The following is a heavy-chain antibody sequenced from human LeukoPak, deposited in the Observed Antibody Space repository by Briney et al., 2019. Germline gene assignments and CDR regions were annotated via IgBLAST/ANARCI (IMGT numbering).Heavy chain of an antibody. CDR1: GFTFSSYS. D-gene: IGHD1-26*01. CDR2: ISSSSSTI. Sequence: PGGSLRLSCAASGFTFSSYSMYWVRQAPGKGLEWVSFISSSSSTIYYADSVKGRFTISRDNAKNSLYLQMNSLRAEDTAVYYCSRDRGGSYSAIDYWGQGTLVNGSS. V-gene: IGHV3-48*04. CDR3: SRDRGGSYSAIDY. J-gene: IGHJ4*02.